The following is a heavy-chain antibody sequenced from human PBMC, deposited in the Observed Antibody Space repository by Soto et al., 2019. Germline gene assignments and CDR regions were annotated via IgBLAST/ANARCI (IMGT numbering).Heavy chain of an antibody. D-gene: IGHD4-17*01. CDR1: GGTFSSYT. CDR2: IIPILGIA. Sequence: QVQLVQSGAEVKKPGSSVKVSCKASGGTFSSYTISWVRQAPGQGLEWMGRIIPILGIANYAQKFQGRVTITAEKSTSKAYMELSRLRSEDTAVYYCARGAGDYADYWGQGTLVTVSS. J-gene: IGHJ4*02. CDR3: ARGAGDYADY. V-gene: IGHV1-69*02.